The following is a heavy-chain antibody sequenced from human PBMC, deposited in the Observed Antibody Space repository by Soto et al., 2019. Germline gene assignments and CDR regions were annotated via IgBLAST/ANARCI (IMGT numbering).Heavy chain of an antibody. D-gene: IGHD2-2*01. CDR1: GGTFSRYG. CDR3: AGGYCISIGCSALYYYYGMDV. V-gene: IGHV1-69*05. Sequence: QVQLVQSGAEVKKPGSSVKVSCKASGGTFSRYGISWVRQAPGQGLEWMGGIIPIFGTTNYAQKFQGRVTLAPDECPSTSYTEVGRLRSEDTDVDYCAGGYCISIGCSALYYYYGMDVWGQGSPVTVSS. J-gene: IGHJ6*02. CDR2: IIPIFGTT.